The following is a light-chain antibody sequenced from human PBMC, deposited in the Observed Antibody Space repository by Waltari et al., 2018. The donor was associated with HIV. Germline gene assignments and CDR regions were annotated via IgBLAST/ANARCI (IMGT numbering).Light chain of an antibody. J-gene: IGLJ1*01. CDR2: EVT. V-gene: IGLV2-8*01. Sequence: QSALTQPPSAPGSPGQSVTISCTGPRSAVGAYDFVSWYQQHPGKVPKLIISEVTKRPSGVPDRFFGSKSDNTASLTISGLQAEDEADYYCTSYASNNNYVFGTGTKVTVL. CDR3: TSYASNNNYV. CDR1: RSAVGAYDF.